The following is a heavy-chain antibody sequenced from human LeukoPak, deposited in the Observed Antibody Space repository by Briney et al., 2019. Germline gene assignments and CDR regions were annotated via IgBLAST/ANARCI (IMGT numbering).Heavy chain of an antibody. J-gene: IGHJ4*02. CDR3: ARGVEQWPVPYFDY. Sequence: SETLSLTCTVSGGSISSYYWNWIRQPAGKGLEWIGRIYTSGSTNYNPSLKSRVTMSVDTSKNQFSLKLSSVTAADTAVYYCARGVEQWPVPYFDYWGQGTLVTVSS. CDR2: IYTSGST. D-gene: IGHD6-19*01. CDR1: GGSISSYY. V-gene: IGHV4-4*07.